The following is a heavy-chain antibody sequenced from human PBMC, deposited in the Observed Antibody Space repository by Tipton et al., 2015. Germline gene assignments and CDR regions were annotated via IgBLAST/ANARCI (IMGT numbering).Heavy chain of an antibody. CDR2: ISYSGST. CDR1: GGSVSTSNYY. J-gene: IGHJ4*02. CDR3: ARVPPDGDYAPPIDY. Sequence: LRLSCTVSGGSVSTSNYYWGWIRQSPGKGLEWIGYISYSGSTHYNPSLKRRVTISLDTSKNQFSLTLNSVTAADTAVYYCARVPPDGDYAPPIDYWGQGTLVTVAS. D-gene: IGHD4-17*01. V-gene: IGHV4-61*01.